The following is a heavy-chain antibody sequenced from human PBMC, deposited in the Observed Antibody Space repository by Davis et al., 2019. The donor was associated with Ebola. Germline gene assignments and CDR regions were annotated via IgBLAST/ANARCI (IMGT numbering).Heavy chain of an antibody. D-gene: IGHD6-13*01. J-gene: IGHJ6*02. Sequence: SVKVSCKASGGTFSSYAISWVRQAPGQGLEWMGRIIPILGIANYAQKFQGRVTINADKYTSTAYLELSSLRSEDTAVYYCARVSTDSGIAAAGTRYYYYYGMDVWGQGTTVTVSS. CDR1: GGTFSSYA. CDR2: IIPILGIA. CDR3: ARVSTDSGIAAAGTRYYYYYGMDV. V-gene: IGHV1-69*04.